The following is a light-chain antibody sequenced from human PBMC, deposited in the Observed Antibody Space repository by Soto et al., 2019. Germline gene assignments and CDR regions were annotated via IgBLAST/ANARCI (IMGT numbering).Light chain of an antibody. Sequence: DIQMTQSPSTLSASVGDRVTITGRASQSISNWLAWYQQRPGKAPKLLIYKATSLESGVPSRFSGSGSGTEFTLTIRSLQPDDFATYYCQQYDTYWTFGQGTKVEIK. CDR2: KAT. J-gene: IGKJ1*01. CDR1: QSISNW. CDR3: QQYDTYWT. V-gene: IGKV1-5*03.